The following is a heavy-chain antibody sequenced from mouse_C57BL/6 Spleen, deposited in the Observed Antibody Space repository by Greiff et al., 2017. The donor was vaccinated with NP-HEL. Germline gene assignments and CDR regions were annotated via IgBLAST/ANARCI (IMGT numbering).Heavy chain of an antibody. CDR3: ARNYGSTYWYFDV. D-gene: IGHD1-1*01. J-gene: IGHJ1*03. Sequence: EVQLQQSGPELVKPGASVKMSCKASGYTFTDYNMHWVKQSHGQSLEWIGYINPNNGGTSYNQKFKGKATLTVNKSSSTAYMELRSLTSEDSAVYYCARNYGSTYWYFDVWGTGTTVTVSS. V-gene: IGHV1-22*01. CDR1: GYTFTDYN. CDR2: INPNNGGT.